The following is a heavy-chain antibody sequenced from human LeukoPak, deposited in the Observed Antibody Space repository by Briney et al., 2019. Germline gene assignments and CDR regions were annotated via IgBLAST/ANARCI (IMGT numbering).Heavy chain of an antibody. J-gene: IGHJ4*02. D-gene: IGHD4-17*01. CDR1: GYTFTSYG. Sequence: ASVKVSCKASGYTFTSYGISWVRQAPGQGLEWMGWISAYNGNTNYAQMFQGRVTMTWDTSISTVYMELSRLTSDDTAVYYCASGYGDYSPDYWGQGTLVTVSS. CDR2: ISAYNGNT. CDR3: ASGYGDYSPDY. V-gene: IGHV1-18*01.